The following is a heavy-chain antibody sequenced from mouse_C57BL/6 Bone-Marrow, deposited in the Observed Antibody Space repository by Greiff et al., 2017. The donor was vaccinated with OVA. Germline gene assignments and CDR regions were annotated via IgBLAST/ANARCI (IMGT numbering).Heavy chain of an antibody. V-gene: IGHV5-4*01. D-gene: IGHD3-1*01. CDR3: ARDRGYYAMDY. Sequence: EVPVVESGGGLVKPGGSLKLSCAASGFTFSSYAMSWVRQTPEKGLEWVATLSDGGSYTYYPDNVKGRFTISRDNAKNNLYLQMSHLKSEDTAMYYCARDRGYYAMDYWGQGTSVTVSS. CDR2: LSDGGSYT. J-gene: IGHJ4*01. CDR1: GFTFSSYA.